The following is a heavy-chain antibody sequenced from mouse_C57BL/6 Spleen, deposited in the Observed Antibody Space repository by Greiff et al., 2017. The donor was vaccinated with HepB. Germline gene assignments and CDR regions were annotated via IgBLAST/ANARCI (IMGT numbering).Heavy chain of an antibody. V-gene: IGHV1-64*01. Sequence: QVQLQQPGAELVKPGASVKLSCKASGYTFTSYWMHWVKQRPGQGLEWIGMIHPNSGSTNDNEKFKSKATLTVDKSSSTAYMQLSSLTSEDSAVYYCARGDANWYYAMDYWGQGTSVTVSS. CDR2: IHPNSGST. D-gene: IGHD6-1*01. CDR3: ARGDANWYYAMDY. CDR1: GYTFTSYW. J-gene: IGHJ4*01.